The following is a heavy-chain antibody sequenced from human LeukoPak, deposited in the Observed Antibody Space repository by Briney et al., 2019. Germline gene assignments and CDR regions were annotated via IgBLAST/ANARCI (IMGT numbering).Heavy chain of an antibody. V-gene: IGHV3-23*01. Sequence: PGGSLSLSCAASGFPFSNYAMNWVHQAPGKELKWVSSISESGDTTDYADSVRGRFTMSRDNSQNTRCRQINSLRVEDTALYDCEKQWVDCWGQGTLVTVSS. D-gene: IGHD6-19*01. CDR1: GFPFSNYA. CDR2: ISESGDTT. J-gene: IGHJ4*02. CDR3: EKQWVDC.